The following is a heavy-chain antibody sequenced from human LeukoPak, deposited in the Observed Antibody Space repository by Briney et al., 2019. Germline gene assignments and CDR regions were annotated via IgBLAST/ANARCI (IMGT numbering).Heavy chain of an antibody. D-gene: IGHD6-13*01. CDR1: SGSISGYY. J-gene: IGHJ5*02. Sequence: SETLSLTCTVSSGSISGYYWSWIRQPPGKGLEWIGNMYYSGSTNYNPSIKSRVTISVDTSKNQFSLKLSSVTAADTAVYYCARELWGSSWNWFDPWGQGTLVTVSS. CDR3: ARELWGSSWNWFDP. V-gene: IGHV4-59*01. CDR2: MYYSGST.